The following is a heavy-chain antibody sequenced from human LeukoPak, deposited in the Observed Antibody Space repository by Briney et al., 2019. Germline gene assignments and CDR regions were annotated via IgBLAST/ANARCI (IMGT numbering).Heavy chain of an antibody. J-gene: IGHJ4*02. Sequence: PGGSLRLSCAASGFTFSSYAMSWVRQAPGKGLEWVSAISGSGGSTYYADSVKGRFTISRDNSKNTLYLQMNSLRAEDTAVYYCAHTSGCVSIESLDYWGQGTLVTVSS. CDR1: GFTFSSYA. CDR3: AHTSGCVSIESLDY. CDR2: ISGSGGST. V-gene: IGHV3-23*01. D-gene: IGHD3-10*01.